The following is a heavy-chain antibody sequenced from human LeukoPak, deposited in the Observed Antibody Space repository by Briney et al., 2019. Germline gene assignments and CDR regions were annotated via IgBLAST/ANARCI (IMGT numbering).Heavy chain of an antibody. J-gene: IGHJ4*02. D-gene: IGHD2-8*01. Sequence: GGSLRLSCAASGFTFSNYAMSWVRLAPGKGLEWVSAISDSGGKTYYADSVQGRFTISRDNSKNTLYLQMNSLRAEDTAVYYCAKDRMVYARWGQGTLVTVSS. CDR1: GFTFSNYA. CDR2: ISDSGGKT. CDR3: AKDRMVYAR. V-gene: IGHV3-23*01.